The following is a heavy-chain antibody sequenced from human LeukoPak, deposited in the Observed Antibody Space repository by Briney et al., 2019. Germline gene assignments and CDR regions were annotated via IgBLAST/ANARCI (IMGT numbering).Heavy chain of an antibody. CDR1: GGSISSYY. Sequence: PSETLSLTCTVSGGSISSYYWSWIRQPPGKGLEWIGYIYYSGSTNYNPSLKSRVTISVDTSKNQFSLKLSSVTAADTAVYYCARERIAAAGHDAFDIWGQGTMVTVSS. D-gene: IGHD6-13*01. V-gene: IGHV4-59*01. CDR3: ARERIAAAGHDAFDI. CDR2: IYYSGST. J-gene: IGHJ3*02.